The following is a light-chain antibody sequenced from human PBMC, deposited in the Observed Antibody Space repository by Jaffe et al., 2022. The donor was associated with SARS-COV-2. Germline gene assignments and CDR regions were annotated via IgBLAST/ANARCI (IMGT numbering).Light chain of an antibody. CDR3: QQYNSYPYT. CDR1: QSISSW. V-gene: IGKV1-5*03. Sequence: DIQMTQSPSTLSASVGDRVTITCRASQSISSWLAWYQQKPGKAPKLLIYEASTLEGGVPSRFSGSGSVTEFTLTISSLQPDDFATYYCQQYNSYPYTFGQGTKLEIK. J-gene: IGKJ2*01. CDR2: EAS.